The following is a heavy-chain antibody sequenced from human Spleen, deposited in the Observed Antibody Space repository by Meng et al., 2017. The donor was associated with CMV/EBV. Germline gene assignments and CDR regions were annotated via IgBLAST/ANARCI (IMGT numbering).Heavy chain of an antibody. J-gene: IGHJ4*02. V-gene: IGHV4-4*07. D-gene: IGHD3-22*01. CDR2: IYTSGST. CDR1: RAYICTTS. Sequence: GPGVSQPSQSLSPPFTVCRAYICTTSCVCIRQPAGQGLEWIGRIYTSGSTNYNPSLKSRVTMSVDTSKNQFSLKLSSVTAADTAVYYCARDRLPGPNDSSGYYYFDYWGQGTLVTVSS. CDR3: ARDRLPGPNDSSGYYYFDY.